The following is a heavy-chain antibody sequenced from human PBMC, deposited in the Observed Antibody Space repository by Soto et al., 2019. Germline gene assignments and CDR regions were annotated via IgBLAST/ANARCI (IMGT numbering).Heavy chain of an antibody. D-gene: IGHD6-6*01. CDR2: ISAYNGNT. V-gene: IGHV1-18*01. CDR1: GYTFTSYG. J-gene: IGHJ6*03. CDR3: ARRSSSSLTAYYYMDV. Sequence: QVQLVQSGAEVKKPGASVKVSCKASGYTFTSYGISWVRQAPGQGLEWMGWISAYNGNTNYAQKVQGRVTMTTDTSKSTAYMELRSLRSDDTDVYYCARRSSSSLTAYYYMDVWGKGTTVTVSS.